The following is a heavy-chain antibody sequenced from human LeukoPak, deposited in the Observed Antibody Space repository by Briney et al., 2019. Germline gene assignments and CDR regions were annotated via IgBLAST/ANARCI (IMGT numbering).Heavy chain of an antibody. J-gene: IGHJ5*02. CDR1: GGSISSGSYY. V-gene: IGHV4-39*07. CDR3: ARGGMGIAAASNWFDP. D-gene: IGHD6-13*01. CDR2: INHSGST. Sequence: SETLSLTCTVSGGSISSGSYYWSWVRQPPGKGLEWIGEINHSGSTNYNPSLKSRVTISVDTSKNQFSLKLSSVTAADTAVYYCARGGMGIAAASNWFDPWGQGTLVTVSS.